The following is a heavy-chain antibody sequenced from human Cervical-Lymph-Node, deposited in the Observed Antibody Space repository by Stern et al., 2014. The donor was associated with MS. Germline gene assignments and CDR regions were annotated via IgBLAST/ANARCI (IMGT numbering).Heavy chain of an antibody. J-gene: IGHJ4*02. V-gene: IGHV5-51*01. CDR2: IYPGDSDT. Sequence: VQLVQSGAEVKKPGESLKISCKGSGYSFTANWIAWVRQMPGQGLEWMGIIYPGDSDTRYSPTCQGQVTISADKSISTAYLQWSSLKASDTAMYYCARDYGDYAFDYWGQGTLVTVSS. CDR3: ARDYGDYAFDY. CDR1: GYSFTANW. D-gene: IGHD4-17*01.